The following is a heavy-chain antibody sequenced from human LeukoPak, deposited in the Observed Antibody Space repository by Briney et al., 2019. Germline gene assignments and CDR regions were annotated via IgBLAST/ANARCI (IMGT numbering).Heavy chain of an antibody. CDR3: ARGGIEHYFDH. V-gene: IGHV1-2*06. CDR1: GYTFTGFY. D-gene: IGHD2-15*01. Sequence: ASVKVSCKASGYTFTGFYIHWVRQPPGQGPEWMGRINPHSGVTDYAQNFQGRVTMTKDTSISTAYMDVSRLRSDDTAMYYCARGGIEHYFDHWGQGTLVTVSS. CDR2: INPHSGVT. J-gene: IGHJ4*02.